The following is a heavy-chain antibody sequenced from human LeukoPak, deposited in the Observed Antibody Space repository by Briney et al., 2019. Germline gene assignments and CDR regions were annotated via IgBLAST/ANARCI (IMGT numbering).Heavy chain of an antibody. CDR1: GFTFRTYW. CDR3: ARASTTVPNLLDN. CDR2: INGDGSST. D-gene: IGHD4-17*01. V-gene: IGHV3-74*01. J-gene: IGHJ4*02. Sequence: AGTLTLSCVASGFTFRTYWMHWVRQAPGKGLVWVSRINGDGSSTNYADSVKGRFTISRDNAKNTLYLQMNSLRAEDTAVYYCARASTTVPNLLDNWGQGTLVTVSS.